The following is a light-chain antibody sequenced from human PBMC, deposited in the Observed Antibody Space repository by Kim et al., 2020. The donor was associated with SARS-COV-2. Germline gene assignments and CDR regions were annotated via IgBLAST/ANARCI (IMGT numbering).Light chain of an antibody. J-gene: IGKJ4*01. CDR2: GAS. CDR3: QQYNNWPPLT. Sequence: PGERATLSCRASQSVSSNLAWYQQKPGQAPRLLIYGASNRATGIPARFSGSGSGTEFTLTISSLQSEDFAVYYCQQYNNWPPLTIGGGTKVDIK. V-gene: IGKV3-15*01. CDR1: QSVSSN.